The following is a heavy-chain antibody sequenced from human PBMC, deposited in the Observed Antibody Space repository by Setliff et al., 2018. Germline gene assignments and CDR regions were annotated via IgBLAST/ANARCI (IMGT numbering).Heavy chain of an antibody. CDR2: IYTSWST. V-gene: IGHV4-61*09. CDR1: GDSISSRRSY. Sequence: SETLSLTCTVSGDSISSRRSYWGWFRQPAGKGLEWIGQIYTSWSTNYNPSLKSRVTISLDTSKNQFSLSLTSVTAADTAVYYCARMSGFQYIDVWGQGTPVTVSS. J-gene: IGHJ4*02. CDR3: ARMSGFQYIDV. D-gene: IGHD3-3*01.